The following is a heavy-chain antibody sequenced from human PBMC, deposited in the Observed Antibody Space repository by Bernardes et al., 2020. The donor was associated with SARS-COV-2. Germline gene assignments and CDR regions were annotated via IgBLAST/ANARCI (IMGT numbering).Heavy chain of an antibody. CDR3: AKDIAGTTTVVTPGPY. D-gene: IGHD4-17*01. J-gene: IGHJ4*02. CDR2: ISGDGGST. V-gene: IGHV3-43*02. CDR1: GFTLDDYA. Sequence: GSLSLSCAAPGFTLDDYAMHWVRPAPGKGLEWVSLISGDGGSTYYADSVKGRFTISRDNSKNSLYLQMNSLRTEDTALYYCAKDIAGTTTVVTPGPYWGQGTLVTVSS.